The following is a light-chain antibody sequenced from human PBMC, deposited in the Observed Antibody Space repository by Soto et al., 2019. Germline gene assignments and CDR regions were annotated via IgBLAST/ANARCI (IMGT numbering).Light chain of an antibody. CDR2: CTS. CDR3: HHYGRSLWT. Sequence: IVLTQSPVTLSLSPGEIASFSCSTSENVISNFLGWYQQRPGQAPRLLIYCTSNRAPGIPDRFKGSGSGTDFTLTITRLEPEDSAFYYCHHYGRSLWTFGQGTKVDIK. V-gene: IGKV3-20*01. CDR1: ENVISNF. J-gene: IGKJ1*01.